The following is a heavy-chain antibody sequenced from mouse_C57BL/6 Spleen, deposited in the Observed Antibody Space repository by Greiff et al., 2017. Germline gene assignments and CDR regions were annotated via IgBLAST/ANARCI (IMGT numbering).Heavy chain of an antibody. D-gene: IGHD1-1*01. J-gene: IGHJ2*01. CDR2: ISYDGSN. V-gene: IGHV3-6*01. CDR1: GYSITSGYY. Sequence: EVKLVESGPGLVKPSQSLSLTCSVTGYSITSGYYWNWIRQFPGNKLEWMGYISYDGSNNYNPSLKNRISITRDTSKNQFFLKLNSVTTEDTATYYCARGGSSYEEDYFDYWGQGTTLTVSS. CDR3: ARGGSSYEEDYFDY.